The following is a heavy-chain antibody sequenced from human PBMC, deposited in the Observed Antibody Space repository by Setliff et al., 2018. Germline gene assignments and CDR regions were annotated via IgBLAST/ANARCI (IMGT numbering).Heavy chain of an antibody. J-gene: IGHJ5*02. V-gene: IGHV4-61*09. CDR3: ARAGPTVTLFRVIVISWWDP. CDR1: GDSISSGSYY. D-gene: IGHD3-3*01. Sequence: TLSLTCTVSGDSISSGSYYWTWIRQPAGKGLEWIGHFHTGGSTNYNSSLRNRVSISVDTSKNQFSRKLSSVTAADTATYYCARAGPTVTLFRVIVISWWDPWGQGSLVTVSS. CDR2: FHTGGST.